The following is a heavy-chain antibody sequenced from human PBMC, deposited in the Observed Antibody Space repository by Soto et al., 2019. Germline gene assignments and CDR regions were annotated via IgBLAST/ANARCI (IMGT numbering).Heavy chain of an antibody. CDR3: ARSLGAPMGHFYAMDV. Sequence: QVQLVQSGGDVKKHGAALKVSCKASGYDFNDNSITWVRQAPGQGPEWMGWISAYNGNRKYAQKFQGRLIMTTDTSTKTAFMELRSLGSDDTAVYYCARSLGAPMGHFYAMDVWGQGTTVIVS. V-gene: IGHV1-18*01. CDR1: GYDFNDNS. J-gene: IGHJ6*02. D-gene: IGHD3-16*01. CDR2: ISAYNGNR.